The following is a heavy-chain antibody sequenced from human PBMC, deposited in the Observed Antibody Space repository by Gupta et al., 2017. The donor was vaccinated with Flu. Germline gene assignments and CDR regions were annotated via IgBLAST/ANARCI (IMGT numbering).Heavy chain of an antibody. Sequence: SSGSDFCTWIRQPPGKGLEWIASIHNSGKINYNPSLKSRVTFLVDTSKNQFSLKLRSVNAADTAVYYCARERDNHFYGLDVWGQGTTVTVSS. CDR3: ARERDNHFYGLDV. CDR2: IHNSGKI. D-gene: IGHD3-3*02. J-gene: IGHJ6*02. CDR1: SSGSDF. V-gene: IGHV4-61*01.